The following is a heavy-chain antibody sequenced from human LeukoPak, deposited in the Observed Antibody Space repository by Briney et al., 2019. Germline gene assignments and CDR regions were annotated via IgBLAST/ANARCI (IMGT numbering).Heavy chain of an antibody. CDR1: GYTFTSYY. CDR2: INPSGGGT. V-gene: IGHV1-46*01. D-gene: IGHD3-10*01. J-gene: IGHJ6*03. Sequence: ASVKVSCKASGYTFTSYYMHWVRQAPGQGLEWMGIINPSGGGTTYAQNFQGRVTMTGDTSTSTVYMELSSLRSEDTAVYYCARGHGSYYYYMDVWGKGTTVTVSS. CDR3: ARGHGSYYYYMDV.